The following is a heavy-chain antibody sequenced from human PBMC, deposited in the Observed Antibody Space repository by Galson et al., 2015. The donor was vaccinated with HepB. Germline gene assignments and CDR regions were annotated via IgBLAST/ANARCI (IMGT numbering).Heavy chain of an antibody. Sequence: KVSCKASGGTFSSYAISWVRQMPGKGLEWMGIIYPGDSDTRYSPSFQGQVTISADKSISTAYLQWSSLKASDTAMYYCARHPTYYYGSGSYSDYWGQGTLVTVSS. V-gene: IGHV5-51*01. J-gene: IGHJ4*02. CDR1: GGTFSSYA. D-gene: IGHD3-10*01. CDR3: ARHPTYYYGSGSYSDY. CDR2: IYPGDSDT.